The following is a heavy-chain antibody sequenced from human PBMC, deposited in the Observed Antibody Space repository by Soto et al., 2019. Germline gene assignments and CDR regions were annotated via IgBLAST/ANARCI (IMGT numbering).Heavy chain of an antibody. Sequence: EVQLLESGGGLVQPGGSLRLSCVASGFTFSGYAMSWVRQAPGKGLEYVSTIRSGGDRTFYGESVEGRFTISRDDSKNTLYLQMDSLRVEDTAVYHCVRNRGSGNPFYYDMDVWGQGTTVTVSS. V-gene: IGHV3-23*01. D-gene: IGHD3-10*01. CDR1: GFTFSGYA. CDR3: VRNRGSGNPFYYDMDV. J-gene: IGHJ6*02. CDR2: IRSGGDRT.